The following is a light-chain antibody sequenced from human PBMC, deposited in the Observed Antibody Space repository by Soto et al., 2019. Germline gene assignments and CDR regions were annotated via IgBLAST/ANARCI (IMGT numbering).Light chain of an antibody. CDR3: SSYTSDATFV. J-gene: IGLJ1*01. Sequence: QSALAQPASVSGSPGQSITISCTGSSSDVGAYDYVSWYQHLPDSAPKLIIFKVTNRPSGVSARFSGSKSGNQASLTISGLRSDDEADYYCSSYTSDATFVFGTGTKVTVL. V-gene: IGLV2-14*01. CDR1: SSDVGAYDY. CDR2: KVT.